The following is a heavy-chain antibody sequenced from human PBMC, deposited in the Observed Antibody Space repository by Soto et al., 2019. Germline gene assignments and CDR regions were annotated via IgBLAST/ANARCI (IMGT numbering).Heavy chain of an antibody. D-gene: IGHD6-19*01. CDR3: AKALSSGRYYYYGMDV. V-gene: IGHV3-30*18. J-gene: IGHJ6*02. CDR2: ISYDGSNK. CDR1: GFTFSRYG. Sequence: QVQLVESGGGVVQPGTSLRLSCAASGFTFSRYGMHWVRQAPGKGLEWVSVISYDGSNKYYVDSVRGRFTVSRDSSKNTLYLQMNSLRAGDTAVYYCAKALSSGRYYYYGMDVWGQGTTVTVSS.